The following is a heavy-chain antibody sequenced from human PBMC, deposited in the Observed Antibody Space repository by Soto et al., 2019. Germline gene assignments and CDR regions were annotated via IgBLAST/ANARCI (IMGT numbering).Heavy chain of an antibody. J-gene: IGHJ4*02. Sequence: QVQLVESGGGVVQPGRSLRLSCEASGFTFKSYGMHCVRQAPGKGLEWVAVVWYDGTNKKYADSVKGRFNIYRDNSKNTLYLQMDSLRAEDTGIYYCARGGHSSSWYRLEAYFFDYWGQGSLVTVSS. CDR1: GFTFKSYG. CDR3: ARGGHSSSWYRLEAYFFDY. CDR2: VWYDGTNK. D-gene: IGHD6-13*01. V-gene: IGHV3-33*01.